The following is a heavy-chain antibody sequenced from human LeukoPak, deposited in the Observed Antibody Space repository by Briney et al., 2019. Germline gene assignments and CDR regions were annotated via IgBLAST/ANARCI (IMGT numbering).Heavy chain of an antibody. CDR1: GGSISSGGYY. CDR2: IYYSGST. CDR3: ARELGPPLYSHGYGFDY. Sequence: SETLSLTCTVSGGSISSGGYYWSWIRQHPGKGLEWIGYIYYSGSTYYNPSLKSRVTISVDTSKNQFSLKLSSVTAADTAVYYCARELGPPLYSHGYGFDYWGQGTLVTVSS. D-gene: IGHD5-18*01. J-gene: IGHJ4*02. V-gene: IGHV4-31*03.